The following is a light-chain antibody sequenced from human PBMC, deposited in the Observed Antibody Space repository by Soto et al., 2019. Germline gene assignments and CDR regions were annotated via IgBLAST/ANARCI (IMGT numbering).Light chain of an antibody. CDR2: GVS. V-gene: IGKV3-20*01. Sequence: EIVLTQSPGTLSLSPGERATLSCRASQSVSNNYLAWYQQKPGQAPRLLIYGVSSRATGIPDRFSGSGSGTDFTLTISRLEPEDFAVYYCQQYGSSLPFTFGPGTKVDI. CDR3: QQYGSSLPFT. CDR1: QSVSNNY. J-gene: IGKJ3*01.